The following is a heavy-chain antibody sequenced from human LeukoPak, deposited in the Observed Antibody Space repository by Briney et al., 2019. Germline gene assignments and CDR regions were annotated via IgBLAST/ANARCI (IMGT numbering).Heavy chain of an antibody. CDR3: ARLPYGATGPTYFDY. J-gene: IGHJ4*02. CDR1: GGSISSGDYY. Sequence: PSQTLSLTCTVSGGSISSGDYYWSWIRQPPGKGLEWIGYIYYSGSTYYNPSLKSRVTISVDTSKNQFSLKLSSVTAADTAVYYCARLPYGATGPTYFDYWGQGTLVTVSS. D-gene: IGHD1-26*01. V-gene: IGHV4-30-4*01. CDR2: IYYSGST.